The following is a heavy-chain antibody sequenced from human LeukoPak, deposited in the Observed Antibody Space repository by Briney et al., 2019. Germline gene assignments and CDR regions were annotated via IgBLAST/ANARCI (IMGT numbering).Heavy chain of an antibody. V-gene: IGHV1-69*05. CDR1: GGTFSSYA. CDR2: IIPIFGTA. J-gene: IGHJ4*02. D-gene: IGHD6-13*01. Sequence: SVKVSCKASGGTFSSYAISWVRQAPGQGLEWMGGIIPIFGTANYAQKFQGRATITTDESTSTAYMELSSLRSEDTAVYYCARGPLGIAAAGTFDYWGQGTLVTVSS. CDR3: ARGPLGIAAAGTFDY.